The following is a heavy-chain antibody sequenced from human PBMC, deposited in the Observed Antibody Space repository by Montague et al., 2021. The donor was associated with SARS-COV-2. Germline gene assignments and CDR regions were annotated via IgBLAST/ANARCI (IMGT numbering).Heavy chain of an antibody. D-gene: IGHD1-1*01. CDR3: ARLPERRDDAFDI. V-gene: IGHV3-20*01. CDR1: GFTFDDYG. J-gene: IGHJ3*02. Sequence: SLRLSCAASGFTFDDYGMSWVRQAPGKGLEWVSGINWNGGGTGYADSVKGRFTISRDNAKNSLYLQMNSLRAEDTALYHCARLPERRDDAFDIWGQGTMVTVSS. CDR2: INWNGGGT.